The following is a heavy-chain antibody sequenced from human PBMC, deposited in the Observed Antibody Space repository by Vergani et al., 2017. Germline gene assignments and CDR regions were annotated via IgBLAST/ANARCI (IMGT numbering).Heavy chain of an antibody. J-gene: IGHJ4*02. D-gene: IGHD4-11*01. CDR1: GFTLSSHA. CDR2: IWYDGSKE. CDR3: AREMSNEGFDY. Sequence: QVQLEESGGGVVQPGRSLRLSCAGSGFTLSSHAMHWVRQAPGKGLEWVAFIWYDGSKEYYADSVKGRFTISRDNAKNSLFLQMSSLKVEDTGVYYCAREMSNEGFDYWGQGTRVTVS. V-gene: IGHV3-33*01.